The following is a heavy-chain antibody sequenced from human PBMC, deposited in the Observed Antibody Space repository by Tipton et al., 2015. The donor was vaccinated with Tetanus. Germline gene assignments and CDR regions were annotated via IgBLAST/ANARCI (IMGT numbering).Heavy chain of an antibody. D-gene: IGHD2/OR15-2a*01. Sequence: TLSLTCTVSGGSISSPSYYWGWIRQPPGKGLEWIGSVYYSGPTYYNPSLRNRLTVSRDTSKNQFSLNLKSVTAADTAVYYCARAAGFLGLTHDFWGRGTPVSVSS. CDR3: ARAAGFLGLTHDF. J-gene: IGHJ4*02. V-gene: IGHV4-39*02. CDR1: GGSISSPSYY. CDR2: VYYSGPT.